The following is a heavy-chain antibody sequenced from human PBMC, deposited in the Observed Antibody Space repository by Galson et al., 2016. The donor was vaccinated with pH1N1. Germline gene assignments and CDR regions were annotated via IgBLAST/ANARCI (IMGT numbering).Heavy chain of an antibody. D-gene: IGHD3-10*02. Sequence: SLRLSCAASGFTFSSYAMSWVRQAPGKGLEWISAISGRGGYTYFADSVQGRFTISRDNSKNTLYLQMNTLRAEDTAVYYWARDNLRGSGSPDASDVWGQGTMVTVSS. CDR2: ISGRGGYT. J-gene: IGHJ3*01. V-gene: IGHV3-23*01. CDR3: ARDNLRGSGSPDASDV. CDR1: GFTFSSYA.